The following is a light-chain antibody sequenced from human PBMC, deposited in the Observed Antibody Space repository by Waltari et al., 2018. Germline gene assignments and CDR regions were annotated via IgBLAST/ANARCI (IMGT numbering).Light chain of an antibody. CDR3: QQRSNWPLT. CDR2: DAS. J-gene: IGKJ4*01. CDR1: QSVSYY. Sequence: EIVLTQSPATLPLSPGERATLPCRASQSVSYYLAWYQQRPGQAPRLLIYDASSRATGIPARFSGSGSETDFTLTISSLEPEDFAVYYCQQRSNWPLTFGGGTKVEIK. V-gene: IGKV3-11*01.